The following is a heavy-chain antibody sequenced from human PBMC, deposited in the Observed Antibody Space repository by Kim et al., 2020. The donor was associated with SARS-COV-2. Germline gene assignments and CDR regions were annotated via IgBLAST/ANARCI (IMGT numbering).Heavy chain of an antibody. Sequence: GGSLRLSCAASGFTFGDYYMNWVRQAPGKGLEWVARIKEDGTGEKYMDSVRGRFTISRDDAKKSLYLQMNSLRVDDTAVYYCSRVGRFPHNYRMDVWGQG. CDR1: GFTFGDYY. J-gene: IGHJ6*02. V-gene: IGHV3-7*03. D-gene: IGHD3-3*01. CDR3: SRVGRFPHNYRMDV. CDR2: IKEDGTGE.